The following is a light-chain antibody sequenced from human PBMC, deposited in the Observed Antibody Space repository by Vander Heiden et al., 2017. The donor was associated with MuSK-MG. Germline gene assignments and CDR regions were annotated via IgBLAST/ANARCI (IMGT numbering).Light chain of an antibody. CDR3: QQSHSSPFT. CDR2: AAS. CDR1: QTISTY. V-gene: IGKV1-39*01. Sequence: DIQMTQSPSSLSASVGDRVTITCRASQTISTYLNWYQQKPGKAPNLLIYAASSLQTGVPSRFSGSGSGTDFTLTISSLQPEDFATYYCQQSHSSPFTFGPGTKGDVK. J-gene: IGKJ3*01.